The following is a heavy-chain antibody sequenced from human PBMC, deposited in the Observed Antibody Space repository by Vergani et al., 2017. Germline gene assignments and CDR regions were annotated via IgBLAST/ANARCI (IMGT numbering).Heavy chain of an antibody. CDR2: IYWTDDK. J-gene: IGHJ5*02. CDR1: GFSLSTSGVG. CDR3: ADRLKGGWFDP. D-gene: IGHD3-16*01. V-gene: IGHV2-5*01. Sequence: QITLKESGPTLVKPAHTLTLTCTFSGFSLSTSGVGVVWIRPPPGKALEWLALIYWTDDKRYSPSLKSRLTITKDTSKNQVVLTMTNMDPVDTATYYCADRLKGGWFDPWGQGTLVTVSS.